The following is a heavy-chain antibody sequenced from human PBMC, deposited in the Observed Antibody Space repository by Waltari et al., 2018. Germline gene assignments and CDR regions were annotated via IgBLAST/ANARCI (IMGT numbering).Heavy chain of an antibody. CDR2: IYYSGST. J-gene: IGHJ5*02. CDR1: GGSISSYY. CDR3: ARQCITMVRGEDWFDP. Sequence: QVQLQESGPGLVKPSETLSLTCTVSGGSISSYYWSWIRQPPGKGLEWIGYIYYSGSTNYNPSLKSRVTISVDTSKNQFSLKLSSVAAADTAVYYCARQCITMVRGEDWFDPWGQGTLVTVSS. D-gene: IGHD3-10*01. V-gene: IGHV4-59*08.